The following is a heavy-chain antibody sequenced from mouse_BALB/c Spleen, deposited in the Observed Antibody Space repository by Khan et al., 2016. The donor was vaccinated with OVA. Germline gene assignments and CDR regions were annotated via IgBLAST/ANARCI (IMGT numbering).Heavy chain of an antibody. CDR1: GYTFTEYT. CDR3: GSDAGRN. J-gene: IGHJ4*01. V-gene: IGHV1-18*01. Sequence: EVQLQQSGPELVKPGASVKISCKTSGYTFTEYTLHWVKQSHGKSLEWIGVINPKNGVTSYNQKFKVKATVTVDKSSSTAYMEFRSLTSEASAVYYCGSDAGRNWGQGTSVTVSS. D-gene: IGHD3-3*01. CDR2: INPKNGVT.